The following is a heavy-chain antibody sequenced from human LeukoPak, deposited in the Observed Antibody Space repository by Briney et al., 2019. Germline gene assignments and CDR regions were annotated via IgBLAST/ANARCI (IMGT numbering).Heavy chain of an antibody. CDR1: GGSISSSSYY. J-gene: IGHJ4*02. Sequence: PSETLSLTCTVSGGSISSSSYYWGWIRQPPGKGLEWIGSIYYSGSTYYNPSLRSRVTISVDTSKNQFSLKLSSVTAADTAVYYCARGMARYSPFDYWGQGTLVTVSS. CDR2: IYYSGST. V-gene: IGHV4-39*07. D-gene: IGHD5-24*01. CDR3: ARGMARYSPFDY.